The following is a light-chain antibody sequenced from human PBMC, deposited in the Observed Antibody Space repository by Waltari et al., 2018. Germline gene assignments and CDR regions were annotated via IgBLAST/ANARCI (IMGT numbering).Light chain of an antibody. CDR3: QQRSDWPPH. J-gene: IGKJ5*01. V-gene: IGKV3-11*01. CDR1: QSVSSY. CDR2: DAS. Sequence: EIVLIQSPATLSLSPGERATLSCRASQSVSSYLGWYQQTPGQAPRLLIYDASNRATGIPARFSGSGSGTDFTLTISSLEPEDFAVYYCQQRSDWPPHFGQGTRLEMK.